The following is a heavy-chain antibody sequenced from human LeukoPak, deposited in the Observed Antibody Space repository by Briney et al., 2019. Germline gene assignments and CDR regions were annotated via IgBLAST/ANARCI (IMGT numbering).Heavy chain of an antibody. CDR3: AIVGIVVVPAATFDY. CDR2: ISYDGSNK. Sequence: GGSLRLSCAASGFTFSSYAMHWVRQAPGKGLEWVAVISYDGSNKYYADSVKGRFTISRDNSKNTLYLQMNSLRAEDTAVYYCAIVGIVVVPAATFDYWGQGTLVTVSS. J-gene: IGHJ4*02. D-gene: IGHD2-2*01. CDR1: GFTFSSYA. V-gene: IGHV3-30-3*01.